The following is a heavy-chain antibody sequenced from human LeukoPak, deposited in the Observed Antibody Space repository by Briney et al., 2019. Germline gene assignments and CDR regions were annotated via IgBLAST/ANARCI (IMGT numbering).Heavy chain of an antibody. J-gene: IGHJ4*02. V-gene: IGHV3-74*01. D-gene: IGHD3-10*01. CDR2: INENGRNT. CDR1: GFTFSRYW. Sequence: GGTLRLSCAASGFTFSRYWMHWVRQAPGKGLVWVSRINENGRNTYYADSAKGRFTISRDNAKNTMYLQRNSLRAEDTALYYCAKYYGSGTYATDHWGKGTLVTVSS. CDR3: AKYYGSGTYATDH.